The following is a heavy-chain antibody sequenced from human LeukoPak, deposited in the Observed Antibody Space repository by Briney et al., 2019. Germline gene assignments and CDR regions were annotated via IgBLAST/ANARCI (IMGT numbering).Heavy chain of an antibody. J-gene: IGHJ4*02. CDR3: ARQPFTIFGVVGYFDY. CDR2: IIPIFGTA. Sequence: SVKVSCKASGGTFSSQAISWVRQAPGQGLEWMGGIIPIFGTANYTQKFQGRVTISADESTSTAYMELSSLRSKDTAVCYCARQPFTIFGVVGYFDYWGQGTLVTVSS. CDR1: GGTFSSQA. D-gene: IGHD3-3*01. V-gene: IGHV1-69*13.